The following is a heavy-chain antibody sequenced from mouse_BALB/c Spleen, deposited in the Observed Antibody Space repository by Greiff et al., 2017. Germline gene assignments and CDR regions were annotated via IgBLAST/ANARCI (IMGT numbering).Heavy chain of an antibody. V-gene: IGHV5-17*02. CDR3: ARSVQVWYYFDY. D-gene: IGHD1-1*01. CDR1: GFTFSSFG. Sequence: EVHLVESGGGLVQPGGSRKLSCAASGFTFSSFGMHWVRQAPEKGLEWVAYISSGSSIIYYADTVKGRFTISRDNPKNTLFLQMTSLRSEDTAMYYCARSVQVWYYFDYWGQGTTLTVSS. J-gene: IGHJ2*01. CDR2: ISSGSSII.